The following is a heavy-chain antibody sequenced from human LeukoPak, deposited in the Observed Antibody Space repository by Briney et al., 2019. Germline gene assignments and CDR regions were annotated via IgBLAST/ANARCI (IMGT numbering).Heavy chain of an antibody. CDR3: ARDPWYYYDSSGYFTPYFDY. V-gene: IGHV3-21*01. CDR1: GFTFSSYS. J-gene: IGHJ4*02. CDR2: ISSSSSYI. Sequence: KPGGSLRLSCAASGFTFSSYSMNWVRQAPGKGLEWVSSISSSSSYIYYADSVKGRFTISRDNAKNSLYLQMNSLRAEDTAVYYCARDPWYYYDSSGYFTPYFDYWGQGTLVTVSS. D-gene: IGHD3-22*01.